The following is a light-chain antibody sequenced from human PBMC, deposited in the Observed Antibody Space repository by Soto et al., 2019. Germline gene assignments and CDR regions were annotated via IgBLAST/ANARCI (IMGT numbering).Light chain of an antibody. CDR2: EVS. V-gene: IGLV2-14*01. J-gene: IGLJ2*01. CDR1: SSDVGGYNY. Sequence: QSALTQPASVSGSPGQSITISCTGTSSDVGGYNYVSWYQQHPGKAPKLMMYEVSNRPSGVSNRFSGSKSGNTASLTISGLQSEDEADYYCCSYTSSNTRDVVFGGGTQLTVL. CDR3: CSYTSSNTRDVV.